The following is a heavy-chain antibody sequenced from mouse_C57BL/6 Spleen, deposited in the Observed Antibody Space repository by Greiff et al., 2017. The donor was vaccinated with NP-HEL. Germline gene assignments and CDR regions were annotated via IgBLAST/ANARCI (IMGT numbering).Heavy chain of an antibody. D-gene: IGHD1-1*01. J-gene: IGHJ2*01. CDR1: GYTFTSYW. CDR2: IHPNSGST. CDR3: ARDYVLRSYYFDY. V-gene: IGHV1-64*01. Sequence: VQLQQSGAELVKPGASVKLSCKASGYTFTSYWMHWVKQRPGQGLEWIGMIHPNSGSTNYNEKFKSKATLTVDKSSSTAYMQLSSLTSEDSAVYYCARDYVLRSYYFDYWGQGTTLTVAS.